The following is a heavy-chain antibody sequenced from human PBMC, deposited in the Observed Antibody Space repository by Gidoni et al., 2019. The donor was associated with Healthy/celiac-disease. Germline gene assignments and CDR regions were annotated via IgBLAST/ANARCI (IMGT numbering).Heavy chain of an antibody. J-gene: IGHJ4*02. D-gene: IGHD2-2*01. Sequence: QMQLVQSGAEVKQPGSSVKVSCKASGGPFSRYAISWVRKAPGRGREWMGGIIPIFGTANYAQKFQGRVTISADESTSTDYMELSSLRSEDMAVYYCARGGDIVVVPAALWSSPYFDYWGQGTLVTVSS. CDR1: GGPFSRYA. CDR3: ARGGDIVVVPAALWSSPYFDY. V-gene: IGHV1-69*01. CDR2: IIPIFGTA.